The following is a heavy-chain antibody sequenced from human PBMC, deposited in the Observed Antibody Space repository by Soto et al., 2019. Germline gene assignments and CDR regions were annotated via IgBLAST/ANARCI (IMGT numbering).Heavy chain of an antibody. Sequence: SQTLSLTCHISGDSVSSNSAGWNWIRQTASRVLEWPGRTYYKSKWYYTYAASVKSRITVSPDTSKNQFSLQLTSVTPEDTAVYYCARGSWDDVSGHYYMDVWDKGTTVTVSS. D-gene: IGHD1-1*01. V-gene: IGHV6-1*01. CDR2: TYYKSKWYY. CDR1: GDSVSSNSAG. J-gene: IGHJ6*03. CDR3: ARGSWDDVSGHYYMDV.